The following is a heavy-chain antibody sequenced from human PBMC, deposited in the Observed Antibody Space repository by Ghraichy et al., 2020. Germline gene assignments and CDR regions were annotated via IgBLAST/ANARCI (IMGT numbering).Heavy chain of an antibody. V-gene: IGHV4-39*01. CDR2: IYYSGST. J-gene: IGHJ5*02. D-gene: IGHD4-17*01. Sequence: SETLSLTCTVSGGSISSSSYYWGWIRQPPGKGLEWIGSIYYSGSTYYNPSLKSRVTISVDTSKNQFSLKLSSVTAADTAVYYCANTDYGDYLGVETWGQGTLVTVSS. CDR3: ANTDYGDYLGVET. CDR1: GGSISSSSYY.